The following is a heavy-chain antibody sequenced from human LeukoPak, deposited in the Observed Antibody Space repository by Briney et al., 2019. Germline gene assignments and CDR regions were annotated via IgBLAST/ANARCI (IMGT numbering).Heavy chain of an antibody. J-gene: IGHJ3*02. CDR2: IYYRGST. Sequence: PSETLSLTCTVSGGSISGYYWSWIRQPPGKGLEWIGNIYYRGSTNYNPSLKSRVTISIDTSKSQFSLRLSSVTAADTAVYYCARVLNSPYYYAPSFDIWGRGTMVTVSS. CDR3: ARVLNSPYYYAPSFDI. CDR1: GGSISGYY. D-gene: IGHD3-22*01. V-gene: IGHV4-59*01.